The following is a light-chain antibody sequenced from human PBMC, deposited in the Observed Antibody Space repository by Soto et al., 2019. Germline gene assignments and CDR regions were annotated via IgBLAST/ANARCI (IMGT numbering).Light chain of an antibody. J-gene: IGKJ5*01. CDR1: QSVSNN. CDR3: QHGGT. Sequence: EIVLTQSPATLSFSPGERATVSCRASQSVSNNLGWYQQKAGQAPSLHIYDASNRATGIPARFSGSESGTDFTLTSSSLGPEDFAFYYCQHGGTFGQGTRLEIQ. CDR2: DAS. V-gene: IGKV3-11*01.